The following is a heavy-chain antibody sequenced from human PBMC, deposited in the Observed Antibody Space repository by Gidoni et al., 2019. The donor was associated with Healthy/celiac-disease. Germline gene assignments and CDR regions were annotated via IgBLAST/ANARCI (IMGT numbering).Heavy chain of an antibody. CDR2: ISSSSSYI. Sequence: EEQLVESGGGLVKPGGSLRLSCAASGFTFSSYSMNWVRQAPGKGLEWVSSISSSSSYIYYADSVKGRFTISRDNAKNSLYLQMNSLRAEDTAVYYCATFRGIAVALGAFDIWGQGTMVTVSS. CDR3: ATFRGIAVALGAFDI. V-gene: IGHV3-21*01. CDR1: GFTFSSYS. D-gene: IGHD6-19*01. J-gene: IGHJ3*02.